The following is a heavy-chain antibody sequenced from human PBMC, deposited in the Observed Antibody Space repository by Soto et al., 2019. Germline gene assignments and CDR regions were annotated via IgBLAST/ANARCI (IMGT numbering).Heavy chain of an antibody. Sequence: NPSETLSLTCTVSGGSVSSSFFYWSWVRQPPGQRLEGIGFINYTRTTNYNPSLATRVGMAVERTKKRFSLILRFLTVADTAGYYCARLTTSSCCCFFDSWGQGILVTVSS. V-gene: IGHV4-61*01. CDR2: INYTRTT. D-gene: IGHD2-15*01. CDR3: ARLTTSSCCCFFDS. J-gene: IGHJ4*02. CDR1: GGSVSSSFFY.